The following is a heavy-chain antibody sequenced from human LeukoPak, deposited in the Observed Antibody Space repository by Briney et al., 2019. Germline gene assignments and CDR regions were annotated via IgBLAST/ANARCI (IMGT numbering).Heavy chain of an antibody. J-gene: IGHJ4*02. CDR2: IYTSGNI. CDR1: GGSISSGTYY. Sequence: SETLSLTCTVSGGSISSGTYYWSWIRQPAGKGLEWIGRIYTSGNINYNPSLKSRVTISVDTSKNQFSLKLSSVTAADTAVYYCARGQSYDFWSGYSFDYWGQGTLVTVSS. V-gene: IGHV4-61*02. D-gene: IGHD3-3*01. CDR3: ARGQSYDFWSGYSFDY.